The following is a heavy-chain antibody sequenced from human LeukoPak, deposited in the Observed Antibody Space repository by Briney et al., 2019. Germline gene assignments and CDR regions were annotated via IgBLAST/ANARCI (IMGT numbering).Heavy chain of an antibody. CDR2: IKSKTDGGTI. CDR1: GFTFSKVW. J-gene: IGHJ1*01. CDR3: TTDLSELDDSGYYAKYFHH. D-gene: IGHD3-22*01. V-gene: IGHV3-15*01. Sequence: GRSLRLSCAASGFTFSKVWMSWVRQAPGKGLEWVGRIKSKTDGGTIDYAAPVKGRFTISRDDSKDTLFLQMNSLKTEDTAVYYCTTDLSELDDSGYYAKYFHHWGQGTLVSVSS.